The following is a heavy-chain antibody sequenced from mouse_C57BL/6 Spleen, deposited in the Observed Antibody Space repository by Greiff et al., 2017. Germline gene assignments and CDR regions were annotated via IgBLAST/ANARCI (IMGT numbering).Heavy chain of an antibody. V-gene: IGHV5-6*01. CDR2: ISSGGSYP. D-gene: IGHD3-2*02. J-gene: IGHJ2*01. CDR3: ARSDSSGYHVYFDY. CDR1: GFTFSSYG. Sequence: EVKLMESGGDLVKPGGSLKLSCAASGFTFSSYGMSWVRPPPDKKLECVATISSGGSYPYYPYSLTGPFTLSREHAKNTLYLQMSSLKSEDTAMYYCARSDSSGYHVYFDYWGQGTTLTVSS.